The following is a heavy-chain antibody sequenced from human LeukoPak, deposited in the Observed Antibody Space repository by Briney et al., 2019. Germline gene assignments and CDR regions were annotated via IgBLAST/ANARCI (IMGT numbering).Heavy chain of an antibody. D-gene: IGHD2-15*01. Sequence: PGGSLRLSCATSGFTFSNYAMSWVRQAPGKGLEWVSAISESGDSTYYADSVKGRFTISRDNSKNTLYLQMNSLRAEDTAAYYCAKTSGGNYWGQGTPVTVSS. V-gene: IGHV3-23*01. CDR1: GFTFSNYA. CDR2: ISESGDST. J-gene: IGHJ4*02. CDR3: AKTSGGNY.